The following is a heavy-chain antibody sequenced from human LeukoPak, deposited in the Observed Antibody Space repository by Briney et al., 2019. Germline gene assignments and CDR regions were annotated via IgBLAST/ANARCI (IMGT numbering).Heavy chain of an antibody. J-gene: IGHJ4*02. CDR3: AKTVSGSYSYQGGDY. D-gene: IGHD3-16*02. CDR2: ISGSGENT. V-gene: IGHV3-23*01. Sequence: GGSLRLSCAASGFTFSSYAMSWVRQAPGKGLEWVSAISGSGENTNYADSVKGRFTMSRDNSRNMLYLQMNSLSDEDTAKYYCAKTVSGSYSYQGGDYWGQGTLVTVSS. CDR1: GFTFSSYA.